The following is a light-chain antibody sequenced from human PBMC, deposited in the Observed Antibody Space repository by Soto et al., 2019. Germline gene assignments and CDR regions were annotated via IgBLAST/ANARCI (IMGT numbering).Light chain of an antibody. J-gene: IGLJ2*01. CDR3: SSYTSSLEVV. V-gene: IGLV2-14*01. Sequence: QSALTQPASVSGSPGQSITISCTGTSSDVGGYNYVSWYQQHPGKAPKLMIYDVSNRPSGVSNRFSGSKSGNTASLTISGLQAEDEADYYCSSYTSSLEVVFGGGTKVTVL. CDR1: SSDVGGYNY. CDR2: DVS.